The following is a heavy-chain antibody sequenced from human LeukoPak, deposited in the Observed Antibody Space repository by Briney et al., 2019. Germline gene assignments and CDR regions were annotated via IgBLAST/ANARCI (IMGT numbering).Heavy chain of an antibody. CDR3: AKRSSIAFFDY. D-gene: IGHD6-6*01. CDR1: GFTFNNYA. CDR2: ISGSGGST. Sequence: PGGSLRPSCGVSGFTFNNYAMSWVRQAPGKGLEWVSGISGSGGSTYYADSVKGRFTISRDNSKNTLYLQMNSLRAEDTAVYYCAKRSSIAFFDYWGQGTLVTVSS. V-gene: IGHV3-23*01. J-gene: IGHJ4*02.